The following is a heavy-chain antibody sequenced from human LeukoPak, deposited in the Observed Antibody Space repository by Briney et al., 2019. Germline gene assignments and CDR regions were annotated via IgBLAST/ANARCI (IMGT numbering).Heavy chain of an antibody. CDR1: GGSLSNYY. J-gene: IGHJ4*02. Sequence: SETLSLTCTVSGGSLSNYYWSWIRQPPGKALEWIGYMYYTGDTNYNPSLKSRVTISVDTSKNQFSLKLSSVTAADTAVYYCASSHPLGSNNDYYTPFDYWGQGSLVTVSS. CDR2: MYYTGDT. CDR3: ASSHPLGSNNDYYTPFDY. V-gene: IGHV4-59*01. D-gene: IGHD3-3*01.